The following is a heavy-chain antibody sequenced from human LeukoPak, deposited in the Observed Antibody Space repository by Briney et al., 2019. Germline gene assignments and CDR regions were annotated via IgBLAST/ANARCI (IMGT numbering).Heavy chain of an antibody. CDR3: ARDWSYSSGS. Sequence: SETLSLTCTVSGGSISSSSYYWGWIRQPPGKGLEWIGSIYYSGSTYYNPSLKSRVTISVDTSKNQFSLKLSSVTAADTAVYYCARDWSYSSGSWGQGTLVTVSS. V-gene: IGHV4-39*07. J-gene: IGHJ5*02. CDR2: IYYSGST. CDR1: GGSISSSSYY. D-gene: IGHD6-19*01.